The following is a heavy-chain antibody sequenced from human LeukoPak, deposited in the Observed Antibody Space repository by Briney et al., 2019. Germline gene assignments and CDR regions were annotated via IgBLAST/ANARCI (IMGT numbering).Heavy chain of an antibody. CDR3: AKAQAYSSSLTPFDY. CDR2: IYSGGST. V-gene: IGHV3-53*01. D-gene: IGHD6-13*01. Sequence: GGSLRLSCAASGFTVSSNYMSWVRQAPGKGLEWVSVIYSGGSTYYADSVKGRFTISRDNSKNTLYLQMNSLRAEDTAVYYCAKAQAYSSSLTPFDYWGQGTLVTVSS. J-gene: IGHJ4*02. CDR1: GFTVSSNY.